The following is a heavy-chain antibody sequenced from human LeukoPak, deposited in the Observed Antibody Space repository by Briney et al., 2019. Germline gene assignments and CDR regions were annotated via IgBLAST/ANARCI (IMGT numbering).Heavy chain of an antibody. CDR3: ARYCSSTSCYEGAFDI. J-gene: IGHJ3*02. CDR2: IYSGGST. CDR1: GFTVSSNY. V-gene: IGHV3-66*01. Sequence: GGSLRLSCAASGFTVSSNYMSWVRQAPGKGLEWVSVIYSGGSTYYEDSVKGRFTISRDNSKKPLSLQMNSLRAEDTAVYYCARYCSSTSCYEGAFDIWGKGTMVTVSS. D-gene: IGHD2-2*01.